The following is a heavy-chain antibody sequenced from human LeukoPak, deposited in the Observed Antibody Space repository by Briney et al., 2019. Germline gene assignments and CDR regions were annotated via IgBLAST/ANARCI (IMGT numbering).Heavy chain of an antibody. Sequence: GGSLRLSCAASGFTFRSFGMHWVRQAPGKGREWVAFIRYDGSDKYYADSVKGRFTISRDNSKNTLYLQMNSLRAEDTAVYYCAKTYYYDISGYYPDYWGQGTLVTVSS. J-gene: IGHJ4*02. D-gene: IGHD3-22*01. CDR1: GFTFRSFG. V-gene: IGHV3-30*02. CDR3: AKTYYYDISGYYPDY. CDR2: IRYDGSDK.